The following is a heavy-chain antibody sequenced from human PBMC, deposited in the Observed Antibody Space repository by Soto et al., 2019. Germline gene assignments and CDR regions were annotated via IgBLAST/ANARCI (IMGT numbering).Heavy chain of an antibody. J-gene: IGHJ5*02. D-gene: IGHD3-10*01. V-gene: IGHV1-18*01. Sequence: ASVKGSCKASGYTFTNYGINWVRQAPGQGLEWMGWINTYNGNTNHAQKLQGRVTMTTDTSTSTAYMELRSLRSDDTAVYYCARGVGSGTYYNQYNWFDPWGQGTLVTVS. CDR1: GYTFTNYG. CDR2: INTYNGNT. CDR3: ARGVGSGTYYNQYNWFDP.